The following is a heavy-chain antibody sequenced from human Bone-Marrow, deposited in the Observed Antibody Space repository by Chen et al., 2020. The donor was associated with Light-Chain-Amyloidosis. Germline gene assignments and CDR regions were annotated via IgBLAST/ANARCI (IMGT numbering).Heavy chain of an antibody. V-gene: IGHV3-33*01. CDR2: IWYDGNNK. D-gene: IGHD3-10*01. J-gene: IGHJ6*02. CDR1: GFTLSSYG. Sequence: VQLVESGGGVVQPGRSLRLSCAASGFTLSSYGLHWVRQAPGKGLEWVAVIWYDGNNKYYADSVKGRFTISRDNSKNTLYLQMNSLSAEDTAVYYCARDARYGSGSPRLYYGMDVWGQGTTVTVSS. CDR3: ARDARYGSGSPRLYYGMDV.